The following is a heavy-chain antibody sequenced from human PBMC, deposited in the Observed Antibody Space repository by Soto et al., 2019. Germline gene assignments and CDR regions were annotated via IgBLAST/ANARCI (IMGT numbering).Heavy chain of an antibody. CDR2: ITQDGSEK. CDR1: GFTLSRFW. V-gene: IGHV3-7*03. Sequence: PGGSLRLSCVASGFTLSRFWMNWIRQIPGKGLEWVAIITQDGSEKFYVDSGKGRFTISRDTAKNSLFLQMNSLRAEDTAVYYCARKMMGSFDSWGQGALVTVSS. J-gene: IGHJ4*02. CDR3: ARKMMGSFDS. D-gene: IGHD1-26*01.